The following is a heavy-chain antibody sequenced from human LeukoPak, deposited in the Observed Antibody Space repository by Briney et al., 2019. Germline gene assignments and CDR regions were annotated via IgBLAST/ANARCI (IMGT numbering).Heavy chain of an antibody. Sequence: GASVKVSCKASGYTFTTYYMHWVRQAPGQGLEWMGIINPSGGSTSYAQKFQGRVTMTRDTSTSTVYMELSSLRSEDTAVYYCARDHCSGGSCYWFDPWGQGTLVTVSS. V-gene: IGHV1-46*01. J-gene: IGHJ5*02. D-gene: IGHD2-15*01. CDR2: INPSGGST. CDR1: GYTFTTYY. CDR3: ARDHCSGGSCYWFDP.